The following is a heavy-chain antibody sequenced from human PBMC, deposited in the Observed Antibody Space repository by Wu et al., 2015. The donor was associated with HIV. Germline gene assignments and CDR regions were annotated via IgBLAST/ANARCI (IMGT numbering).Heavy chain of an antibody. J-gene: IGHJ6*02. V-gene: IGHV1-69*05. Sequence: QVQLIQFGAEVKKPGSSVKVTCKASGAGFTSYAVSWVRQAPGQGLEWMGGINPLFGTTKHGQKFQDRVRFTTDESKTTVYMELSSLRSEDTAVYYCARNTDSVATSLYSLGVWGQGTTVTVSS. D-gene: IGHD5-12*01. CDR3: ARNTDSVATSLYSLGV. CDR1: GAGFTSYA. CDR2: INPLFGTT.